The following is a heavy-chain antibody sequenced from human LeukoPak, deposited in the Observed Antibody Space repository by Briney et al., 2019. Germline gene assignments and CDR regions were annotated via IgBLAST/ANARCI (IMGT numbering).Heavy chain of an antibody. CDR2: INGGGST. V-gene: IGHV3-66*01. Sequence: GGSLRLSCAASGFTVSSNYMTWVRKAPGKGLECVSAINGGGSTFYAVSVKGRFTISRDNSQNALSLQMNSLRAGDTAVYYCVFNGYWGQGTLVSVSS. J-gene: IGHJ4*02. D-gene: IGHD2-8*01. CDR1: GFTVSSNY. CDR3: VFNGY.